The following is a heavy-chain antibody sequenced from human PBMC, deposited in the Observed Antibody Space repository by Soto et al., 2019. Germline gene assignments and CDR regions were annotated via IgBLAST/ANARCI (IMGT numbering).Heavy chain of an antibody. D-gene: IGHD2-8*01. J-gene: IGHJ6*02. CDR3: AREPNEGGYYYYGMDV. V-gene: IGHV4-59*01. CDR1: GGSISSYY. Sequence: SETLSLTCTVSGGSISSYYWSWIRQPPGKGLEWIGYIYYSGSTNYNPSLKSRVTISVDTSKNQFSLKLSSVTAADTAVYYCAREPNEGGYYYYGMDVWGQGTKVTSP. CDR2: IYYSGST.